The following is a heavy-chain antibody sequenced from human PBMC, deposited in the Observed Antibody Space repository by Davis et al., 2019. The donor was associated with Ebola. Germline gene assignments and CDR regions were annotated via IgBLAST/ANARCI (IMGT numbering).Heavy chain of an antibody. CDR2: INAGNGNT. Sequence: ASVKVSCKASGYTFTSYAMHWVRQAPGQRLEWMGWINAGNGNTKYSQKFQGRVTITRDTSASTAYMELSSLRSEDTAVYYCAREPTWGYYGSGSRREYYFDYWGQGTLVTVSS. J-gene: IGHJ4*02. CDR3: AREPTWGYYGSGSRREYYFDY. CDR1: GYTFTSYA. V-gene: IGHV1-3*01. D-gene: IGHD3-10*01.